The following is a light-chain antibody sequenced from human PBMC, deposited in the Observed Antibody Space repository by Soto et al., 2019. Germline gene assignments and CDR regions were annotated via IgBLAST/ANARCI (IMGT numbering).Light chain of an antibody. Sequence: QSVRTQPPSASASLGASVKLTCTLSSGHNSYAIAWHQQQPEKGPRYLMKLNSDGSHSKGDGIPDRFSGSSSGAERYLTTSSLQSEEEADYYCQTWSTDIRVFGGGTKLTVL. CDR2: LNSDGSH. J-gene: IGLJ3*02. CDR1: SGHNSYA. V-gene: IGLV4-69*01. CDR3: QTWSTDIRV.